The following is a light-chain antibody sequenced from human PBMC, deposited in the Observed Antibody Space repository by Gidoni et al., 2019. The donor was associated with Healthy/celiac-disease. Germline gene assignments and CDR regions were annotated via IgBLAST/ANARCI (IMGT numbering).Light chain of an antibody. CDR1: QSISSY. CDR3: QQSYSTPPET. V-gene: IGKV1-39*01. CDR2: AAS. J-gene: IGKJ1*01. Sequence: DIQMTQSPSSLSASVGDRVTITCRASQSISSYLNWYQQKPGKAPKLLIYAASSLQSGVPSRFSCSGSGTDITLTISSRQPEDFATYYYQQSYSTPPETFGQGTKVEIK.